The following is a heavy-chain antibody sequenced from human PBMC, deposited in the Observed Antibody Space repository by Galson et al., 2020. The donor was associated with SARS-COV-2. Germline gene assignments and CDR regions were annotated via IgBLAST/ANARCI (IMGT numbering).Heavy chain of an antibody. D-gene: IGHD3-22*01. CDR2: IYTSGTT. V-gene: IGHV4-61*02. CDR1: GASISAGSHY. J-gene: IGHJ4*02. Sequence: SETLSLTCTVSGASISAGSHYWSWIRQPAGKGLEWIGRIYTSGTTDYNPSLKNRVSISADTSRHQFSLRLRTVTAADTAVYYCARVFMDYYDSRQYYYDSWGQGTLVTVSS. CDR3: ARVFMDYYDSRQYYYDS.